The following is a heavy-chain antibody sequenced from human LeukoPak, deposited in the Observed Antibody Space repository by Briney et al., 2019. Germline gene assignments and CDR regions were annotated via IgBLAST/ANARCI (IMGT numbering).Heavy chain of an antibody. CDR1: GYTFTSYG. Sequence: ASVKVSCKASGYTFTSYGISWVRQAPGQGLEWMGWISAYNGNTNYAQKLQGRVTMTTDTSTSTVYMELSSLRSEGTAVYYCARDHYDFWSGYYTGYYYYYYMDVWGKGTTVTVSS. CDR2: ISAYNGNT. CDR3: ARDHYDFWSGYYTGYYYYYYMDV. V-gene: IGHV1-18*01. J-gene: IGHJ6*03. D-gene: IGHD3-3*01.